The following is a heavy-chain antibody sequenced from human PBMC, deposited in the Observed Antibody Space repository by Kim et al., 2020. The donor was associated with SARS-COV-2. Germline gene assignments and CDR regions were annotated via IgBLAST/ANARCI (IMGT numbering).Heavy chain of an antibody. J-gene: IGHJ4*02. CDR2: IYSGGNT. CDR1: GFTVSSNY. D-gene: IGHD3-16*01. CDR3: ARARWGEVVDY. V-gene: IGHV3-53*01. Sequence: GGSLRLSCAASGFTVSSNYMSWVRQAPGKGLEWVSVIYSGGNTYYADSVKGRFTISRDNSKNTLYLQMNSLRAEDTAVYYCARARWGEVVDYWGQGTLVTVSS.